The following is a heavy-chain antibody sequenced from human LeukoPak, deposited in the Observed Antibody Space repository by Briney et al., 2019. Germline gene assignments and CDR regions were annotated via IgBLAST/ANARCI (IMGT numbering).Heavy chain of an antibody. V-gene: IGHV3-23*01. CDR3: AKRPSTILVIDY. CDR2: ITGSGGST. Sequence: PGGSLRLSCAASGFTFSNYAMSWVRQAPGKGLEWVSAITGSGGSTYYADSVKGRFTIFRDNSKNTLYLQMNRLRAEDTAVYYCAKRPSTILVIDYWGQGTLVTVSS. J-gene: IGHJ4*02. D-gene: IGHD1-26*01. CDR1: GFTFSNYA.